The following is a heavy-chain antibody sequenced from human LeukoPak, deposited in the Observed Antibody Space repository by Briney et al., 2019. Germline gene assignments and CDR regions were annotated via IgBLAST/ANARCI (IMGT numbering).Heavy chain of an antibody. CDR3: ARGRQGHY. CDR1: GGSFSGHY. J-gene: IGHJ4*02. V-gene: IGHV4-34*01. Sequence: SETLSLTCAVYGGSFSGHYWSWIRQPPGKGLEWIGAINYSGSTNYNPSLESRVIISVDTSKNQFSLRLSSVTAADTAVYYCARGRQGHYWGQGTRVTVSS. CDR2: INYSGST.